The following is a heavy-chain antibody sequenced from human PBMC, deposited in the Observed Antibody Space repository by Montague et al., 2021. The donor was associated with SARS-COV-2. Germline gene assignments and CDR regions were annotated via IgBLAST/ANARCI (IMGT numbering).Heavy chain of an antibody. V-gene: IGHV3-30-3*01. CDR1: GFTFSSYA. CDR3: ARIQYGGYGGAFDY. J-gene: IGHJ4*02. Sequence: SLSLSCAASGFTFSSYAMPWVRQAPGKGLEWVAVISYDGSNNYXXXSXXGRFTISRDNSKNTLYLQLNSLRAEDTAVYYCARIQYGGYGGAFDYWGQGTLVTVSS. D-gene: IGHD5-12*01. CDR2: ISYDGSNN.